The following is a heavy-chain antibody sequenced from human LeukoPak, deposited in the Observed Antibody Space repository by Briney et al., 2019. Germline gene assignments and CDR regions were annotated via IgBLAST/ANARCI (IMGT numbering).Heavy chain of an antibody. V-gene: IGHV3-23*01. CDR1: GFTFSSYA. CDR2: ISGSGGST. J-gene: IGHJ4*02. CDR3: AKGPSIVGATGGY. D-gene: IGHD1-26*01. Sequence: TGGSLRLSCAASGFTFSSYAMSWVRQAPGKGLEWVSAISGSGGSTYYADSVKGRFTISRDNSKNTLYLQMNRLRAEDTAVYYCAKGPSIVGATGGYWGQGTLVTVSS.